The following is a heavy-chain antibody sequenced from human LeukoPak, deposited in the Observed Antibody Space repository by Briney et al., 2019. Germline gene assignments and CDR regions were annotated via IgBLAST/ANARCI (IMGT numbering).Heavy chain of an antibody. CDR1: GYTFTSYD. CDR2: MNPNSGNT. D-gene: IGHD3-16*01. V-gene: IGHV1-8*01. Sequence: ASVKVSCKASGYTFTSYDINWVRQATGQGLEWMGWMNPNSGNTGYAQKFQGRVTMTRNTSISTVYMELSSLRAEDTAVYYCARDRRHPARFGYYYGMDVWGQGTTVTVSS. J-gene: IGHJ6*02. CDR3: ARDRRHPARFGYYYGMDV.